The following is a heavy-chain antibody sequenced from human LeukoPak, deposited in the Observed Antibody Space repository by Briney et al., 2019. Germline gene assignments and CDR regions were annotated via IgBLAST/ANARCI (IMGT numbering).Heavy chain of an antibody. Sequence: SVKVSCKASGFTFTTSAVQWVRQARGQRLEWIGWIVVGSANTNYAQKFQERVTITRDMSTRTAYMELSSLRSGDTAVYYCAAAPNYYGSGSYSFDNWGQGTLVTVSS. J-gene: IGHJ4*02. CDR1: GFTFTTSA. V-gene: IGHV1-58*01. CDR3: AAAPNYYGSGSYSFDN. D-gene: IGHD3-10*01. CDR2: IVVGSANT.